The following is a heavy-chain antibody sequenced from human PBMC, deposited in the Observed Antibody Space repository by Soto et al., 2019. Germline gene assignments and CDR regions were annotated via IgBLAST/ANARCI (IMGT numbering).Heavy chain of an antibody. CDR1: GYNFNRHS. CDR3: ATEMTTLINLLDY. Sequence: GGSLRLSCTASGYNFNRHSIHWVRQAPGKGLEWVAVISGDGNTKFYADSVKGRFTISRDNSENTLYPHMNSLRPEDTALYYCATEMTTLINLLDYWGQGTLVTV. V-gene: IGHV3-30-3*01. CDR2: ISGDGNTK. D-gene: IGHD3-22*01. J-gene: IGHJ4*02.